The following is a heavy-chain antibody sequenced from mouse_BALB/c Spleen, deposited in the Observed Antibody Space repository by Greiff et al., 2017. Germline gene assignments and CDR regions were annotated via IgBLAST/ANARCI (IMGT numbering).Heavy chain of an antibody. Sequence: QVQLQQSGPELVRPWVSVKISCKGSGYTFTDYAMHWVKQSHAKSLEWIGVISTYYGNTNYNQKFKGKATMTVDKSSSTAYMELARLTSEDSAIYYCASGYGNYNDAMDYWGQGTSVTVSS. CDR1: GYTFTDYA. V-gene: IGHV1-67*01. CDR2: ISTYYGNT. CDR3: ASGYGNYNDAMDY. J-gene: IGHJ4*01. D-gene: IGHD2-10*02.